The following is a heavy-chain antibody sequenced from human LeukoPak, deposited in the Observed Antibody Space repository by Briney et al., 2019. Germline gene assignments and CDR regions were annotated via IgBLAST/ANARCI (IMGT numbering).Heavy chain of an antibody. J-gene: IGHJ4*02. Sequence: GGSLRLSCAASGFTFDDYAMHWVRQAPGKGLEWVSSISSSSVYIYYADSVKGRFTISRDNAKNSLYLQMASLRAEDTAVYYCARDVGKAYFDYWGQGTLVTVSS. V-gene: IGHV3-21*01. CDR1: GFTFDDYA. CDR2: ISSSSVYI. CDR3: ARDVGKAYFDY. D-gene: IGHD2-15*01.